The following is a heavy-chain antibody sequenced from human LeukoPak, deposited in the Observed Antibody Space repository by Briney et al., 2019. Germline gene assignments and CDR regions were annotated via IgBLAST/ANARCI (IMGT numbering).Heavy chain of an antibody. CDR3: ARSLDFYYYGMDV. V-gene: IGHV3-30*03. J-gene: IGHJ6*02. Sequence: GGSLRLSCVVSGFEFSIHDMSWGRQAPGKGLEWVAVISYDGSNKYYADSVKGRFTISRDNSKNTLYLQMNSLRAEDTAVYYCARSLDFYYYGMDVWGQGTTVTVSS. CDR1: GFEFSIHD. D-gene: IGHD1-1*01. CDR2: ISYDGSNK.